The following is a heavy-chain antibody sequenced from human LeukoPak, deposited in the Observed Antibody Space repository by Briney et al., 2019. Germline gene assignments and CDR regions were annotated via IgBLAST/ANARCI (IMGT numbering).Heavy chain of an antibody. D-gene: IGHD1-7*01. J-gene: IGHJ5*02. CDR1: GYSISSGYY. CDR2: IYHSGST. V-gene: IGHV4-38-2*02. Sequence: SETLSLTCTVSGYSISSGYYWGWIRQPPGKGLEWIGSIYHSGSTYYNPSLKSRVTISVDTSKNQFSLKLSSVTAADTAVYYCARGYYNWNYWFDPWGQGTLVTVSS. CDR3: ARGYYNWNYWFDP.